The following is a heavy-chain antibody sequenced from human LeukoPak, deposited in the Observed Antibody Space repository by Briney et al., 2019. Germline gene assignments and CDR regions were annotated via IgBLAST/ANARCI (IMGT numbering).Heavy chain of an antibody. J-gene: IGHJ6*02. CDR3: TTDQRRDLWGYYYYYYGMDV. CDR1: GFTFSNAW. D-gene: IGHD4/OR15-4a*01. V-gene: IGHV3-15*01. Sequence: GGSLRLSCAASGFTFSNAWMSWVRQAPGKGLEWVGRIKSKTDGGTTDYAAPVKGRFTISRDDSKNTLYLQMNSLKTEDTAVYYCTTDQRRDLWGYYYYYYGMDVWGQGTTVTVSS. CDR2: IKSKTDGGTT.